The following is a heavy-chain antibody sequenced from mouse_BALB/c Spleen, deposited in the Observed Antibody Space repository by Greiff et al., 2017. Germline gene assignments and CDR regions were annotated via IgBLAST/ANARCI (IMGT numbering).Heavy chain of an antibody. V-gene: IGHV5-6*01. Sequence: EVQGVESGGDLVKPGGSLKLSCAASGFTFSSYGMSWVRQTPDKRLEWVATISSGGSYTYYPDSVKGRFTISRDNAKNTLYLQMSSLKSEDTAMYYCARHGYGNYVNYFDYWGQGTTLTVSS. CDR1: GFTFSSYG. CDR3: ARHGYGNYVNYFDY. D-gene: IGHD2-10*02. J-gene: IGHJ2*01. CDR2: ISSGGSYT.